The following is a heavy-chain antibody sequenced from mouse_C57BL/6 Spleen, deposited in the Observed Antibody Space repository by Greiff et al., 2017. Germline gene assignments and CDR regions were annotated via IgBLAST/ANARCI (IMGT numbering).Heavy chain of an antibody. V-gene: IGHV1-75*01. CDR1: GFTFTDYS. CDR3: ARGDYYGSTYWYFDV. Sequence: QVQLLQSGPDLVKPGASLKLSCTASGFTFTDYSINWVQQTPGQGLEWVGWICPGSGSTYYPEKVKGRATLSVDKSSSTAYLLLSSLTSEDSAVYFCARGDYYGSTYWYFDVWGTGTTVTVSS. J-gene: IGHJ1*03. CDR2: ICPGSGST. D-gene: IGHD1-1*01.